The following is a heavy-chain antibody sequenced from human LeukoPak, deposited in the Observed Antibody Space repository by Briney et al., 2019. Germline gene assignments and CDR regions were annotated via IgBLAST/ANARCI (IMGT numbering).Heavy chain of an antibody. CDR2: ISTDGYTT. CDR3: VVGGSPGY. D-gene: IGHD2-15*01. J-gene: IGHJ4*02. V-gene: IGHV3-74*01. Sequence: GASLRLSWAASGLPFSAYQLHWVRPAPRKGLVWVSRISTDGYTTDYADFVQGRFTASRDNTKNTWSLEMNSLRAEDTAVYYCVVGGSPGYWGQGTLVTVSS. CDR1: GLPFSAYQ.